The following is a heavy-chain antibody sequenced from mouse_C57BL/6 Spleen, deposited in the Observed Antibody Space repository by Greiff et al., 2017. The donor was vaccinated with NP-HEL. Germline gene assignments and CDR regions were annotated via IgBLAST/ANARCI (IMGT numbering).Heavy chain of an antibody. CDR2: IDPENGDT. D-gene: IGHD2-2*01. Sequence: VQLQQSGAELVRPGASVKLSCTASGFNIKDDYMHWVKQRPEQGLEWIGWIDPENGDTEYASKFQGKATITADKSSNTAYLQLSSLRSEDTAVYYGKDVMVTTKGPWFAYWGQGTLVTVSA. V-gene: IGHV14-4*01. CDR3: KDVMVTTKGPWFAY. CDR1: GFNIKDDY. J-gene: IGHJ3*01.